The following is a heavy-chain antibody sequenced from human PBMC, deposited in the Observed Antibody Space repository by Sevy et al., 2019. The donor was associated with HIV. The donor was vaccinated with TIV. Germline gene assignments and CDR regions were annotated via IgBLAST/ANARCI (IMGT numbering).Heavy chain of an antibody. D-gene: IGHD1-26*01. Sequence: GGSLRLSCAASGFTFSAYAMNWIRQAPGKGLEWVSTLSSGGGTTYYADSVRGRFTISRDISKNTLFLQMNSLRADDTAVYYCTSYELSSRTWFDPWGQGTLVTVSS. J-gene: IGHJ5*02. CDR1: GFTFSAYA. V-gene: IGHV3-23*01. CDR2: LSSGGGTT. CDR3: TSYELSSRTWFDP.